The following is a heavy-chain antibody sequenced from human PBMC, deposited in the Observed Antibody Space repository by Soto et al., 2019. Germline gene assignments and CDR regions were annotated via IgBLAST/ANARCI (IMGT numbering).Heavy chain of an antibody. Sequence: GGSLRLSYAASGFTFSSYGMHWGRQAPGKWLEGVAVIWYDGSNKYYADSVKGRFTISRDNSKNTLYLQMNSLRAEDTAVYYCARDRVGYYYGSGSYSVDAFDIWGQGTMVTVSS. CDR2: IWYDGSNK. D-gene: IGHD3-10*01. CDR3: ARDRVGYYYGSGSYSVDAFDI. CDR1: GFTFSSYG. V-gene: IGHV3-33*01. J-gene: IGHJ3*02.